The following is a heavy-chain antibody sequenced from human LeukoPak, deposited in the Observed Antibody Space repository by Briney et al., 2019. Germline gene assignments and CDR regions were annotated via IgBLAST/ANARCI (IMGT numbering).Heavy chain of an antibody. J-gene: IGHJ6*02. Sequence: PGGSLRLSCAASGFTFSDYFMNWVRQAPGKGLEYVSSISGSSRHIYYADSVKGRFTISRDNAKNTLYVQMNSLRAEDTAVYYCARMGHDILVPSGMDVWGQGTTVTVSS. D-gene: IGHD1-1*01. CDR1: GFTFSDYF. V-gene: IGHV3-21*06. CDR2: ISGSSRHI. CDR3: ARMGHDILVPSGMDV.